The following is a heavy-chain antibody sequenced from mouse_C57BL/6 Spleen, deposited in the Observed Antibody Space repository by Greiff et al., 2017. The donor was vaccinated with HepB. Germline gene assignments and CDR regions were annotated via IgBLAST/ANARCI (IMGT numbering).Heavy chain of an antibody. D-gene: IGHD4-1*02. CDR2: ISSGSSTI. CDR3: ASQLGLVWYFDV. J-gene: IGHJ1*03. CDR1: GFTFSDYG. Sequence: EVKLMESGGGLVKPGGSLKLSCAASGFTFSDYGMHWVRQAPEKGLEWVAYISSGSSTIYYADTVKGRFTISRDNAKNTLFLQMTSLRSEDTAMYYCASQLGLVWYFDVWGTGTTVTVSS. V-gene: IGHV5-17*01.